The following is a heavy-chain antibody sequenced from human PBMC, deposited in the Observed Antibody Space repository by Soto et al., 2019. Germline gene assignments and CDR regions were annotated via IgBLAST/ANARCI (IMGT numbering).Heavy chain of an antibody. V-gene: IGHV4-59*01. Sequence: PSETLSLTCTVSGGSLSGNYWSWIRLPPGEGLEWIGDFYSSGSPHHNPSLKNRVSISEDRSKNEFSLKLSSVTAADTAIYYCAREFYYDSSGIGFDSWGQGTLVTVSS. CDR2: FYSSGSP. J-gene: IGHJ4*02. CDR3: AREFYYDSSGIGFDS. D-gene: IGHD3-22*01. CDR1: GGSLSGNY.